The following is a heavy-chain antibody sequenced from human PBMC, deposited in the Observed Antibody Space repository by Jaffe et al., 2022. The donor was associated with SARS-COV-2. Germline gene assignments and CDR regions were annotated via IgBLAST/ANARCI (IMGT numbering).Heavy chain of an antibody. CDR3: AKRFYYGSGSYDFDS. CDR2: ISGAGGST. D-gene: IGHD3-10*01. Sequence: EVQLVESGGGLVQPGGSLRLSCVASGFTFSSYAMSWVRQAPGKGLEWVSLISGAGGSTYYADSVKGRFTISRDNSRDTVYLQMNSLRAEDTAVYYCAKRFYYGSGSYDFDSWGQGTLVTVSS. CDR1: GFTFSSYA. V-gene: IGHV3-23*04. J-gene: IGHJ4*02.